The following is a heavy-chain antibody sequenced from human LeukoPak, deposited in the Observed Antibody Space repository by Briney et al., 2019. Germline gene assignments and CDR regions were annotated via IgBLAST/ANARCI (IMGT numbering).Heavy chain of an antibody. CDR2: ISAYNGDT. D-gene: IGHD4-17*01. CDR3: ASHTVTTKSIDY. Sequence: ASVKVSCKASGYTFTSYGISWVRQAPGQGLEWMGWISAYNGDTNYAQKLQGRVTMTTDTSTSTAYMELRSLRSDDTAVYYCASHTVTTKSIDYWGQGTLVTVSS. CDR1: GYTFTSYG. V-gene: IGHV1-18*01. J-gene: IGHJ4*02.